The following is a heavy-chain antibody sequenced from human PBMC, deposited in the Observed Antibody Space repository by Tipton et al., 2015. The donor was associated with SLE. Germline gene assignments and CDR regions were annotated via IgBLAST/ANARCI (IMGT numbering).Heavy chain of an antibody. CDR3: ARDSSRYYDSSGFDY. Sequence: TLSLTCSVSDGSISSSNWWSWVRQPPGKGLEWIGEIYHSGSTNYNPSLKSRVTISVDKAKNQFSLKLTSVTAADTAVYYCARDSSRYYDSSGFDYWGQGTLVTVSS. D-gene: IGHD3-22*01. J-gene: IGHJ4*02. V-gene: IGHV4-4*02. CDR1: DGSISSSNW. CDR2: IYHSGST.